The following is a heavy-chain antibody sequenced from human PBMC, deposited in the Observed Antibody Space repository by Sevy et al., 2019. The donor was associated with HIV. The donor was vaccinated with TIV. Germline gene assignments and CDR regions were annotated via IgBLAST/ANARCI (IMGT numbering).Heavy chain of an antibody. CDR2: ITSSGSTK. J-gene: IGHJ4*02. V-gene: IGHV3-48*03. Sequence: GGSLRLSCIASGLIFSNYEMNWVSQAPGKGLEWVSYITSSGSTKHYADSVKGRFTISRDNGKNSIYLQMNSLRAEDTAVYYCARATYYYDTSGPYFFDFWGQGTLVTVSS. D-gene: IGHD3-22*01. CDR3: ARATYYYDTSGPYFFDF. CDR1: GLIFSNYE.